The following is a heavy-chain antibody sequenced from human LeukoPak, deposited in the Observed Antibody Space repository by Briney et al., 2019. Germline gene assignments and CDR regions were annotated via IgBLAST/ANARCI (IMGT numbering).Heavy chain of an antibody. Sequence: SETLSLTCGVSGGSFSDYYWTWIRQSPGKGLEWIGETNHTGYTNYKPSLKRRVTMSVDTSKNQVTLKLTSVTAADTAVYFCARGRKVVCSSASCPGWFDPWAQGTLVTVSS. D-gene: IGHD6-13*01. CDR2: TNHTGYT. CDR3: ARGRKVVCSSASCPGWFDP. V-gene: IGHV4-34*01. J-gene: IGHJ5*02. CDR1: GGSFSDYY.